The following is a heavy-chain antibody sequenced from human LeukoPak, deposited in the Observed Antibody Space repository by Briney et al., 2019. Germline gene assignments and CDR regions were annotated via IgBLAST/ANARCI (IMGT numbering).Heavy chain of an antibody. CDR3: GKGPRRCTGCDGFDI. Sequence: GGSLRLSCAASGFTFDDHTMHWVRQAPGKGLEWVSISSWDDNNEYYADSVKGRFTISRDNSKTSLYLQMNSLRTEDTAVYYCGKGPRRCTGCDGFDILGQGTMVTVSS. V-gene: IGHV3-43*01. CDR2: SSWDDNNE. D-gene: IGHD1-14*01. J-gene: IGHJ3*02. CDR1: GFTFDDHT.